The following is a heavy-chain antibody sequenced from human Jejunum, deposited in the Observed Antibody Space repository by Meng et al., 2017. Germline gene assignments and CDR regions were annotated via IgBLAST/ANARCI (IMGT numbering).Heavy chain of an antibody. J-gene: IGHJ4*02. CDR2: IWHDGSKV. D-gene: IGHD3-10*01. CDR3: LRGRDY. Sequence: VQLGESGGGVVQPGKSLRLSCAASGFNLTNYGVHWVRQAPGKGLEWVAVIWHDGSKVFYADSVRGRFTISRDNSHNTVDLQMNSVRVDDTAVYFCLRGRDYWGQGTLVTVSS. CDR1: GFNLTNYG. V-gene: IGHV3-33*01.